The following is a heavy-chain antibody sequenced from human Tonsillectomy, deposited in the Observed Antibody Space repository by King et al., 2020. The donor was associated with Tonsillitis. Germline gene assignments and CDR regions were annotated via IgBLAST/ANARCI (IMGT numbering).Heavy chain of an antibody. Sequence: QLVQSGAEVKKPGSSVKVSCKGSGDTVSSYAISWVRQAPGQGLEWMGGIIPMFGSVNYAQKFQGRVTITADESTSIAYMELSSLRFEDTATYYCARGKQPDAFDIWGQGTLVTVSS. CDR1: GDTVSSYA. D-gene: IGHD5-18*01. J-gene: IGHJ3*02. V-gene: IGHV1-69*12. CDR2: IIPMFGSV. CDR3: ARGKQPDAFDI.